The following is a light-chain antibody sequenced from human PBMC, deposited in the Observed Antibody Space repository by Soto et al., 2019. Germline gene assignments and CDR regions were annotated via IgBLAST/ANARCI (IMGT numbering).Light chain of an antibody. CDR3: QQYGNWPLT. V-gene: IGKV3-15*01. CDR1: QSVSGD. J-gene: IGKJ5*01. Sequence: ETVMTQSPATLSVSPGERTTLSCRASQSVSGDLAWYQQKPGQAPRLLIYGASTRATGIPARFSGSGSGTEFTLTISSLRSEEFAVYYCQQYGNWPLTFGQGTRLEIK. CDR2: GAS.